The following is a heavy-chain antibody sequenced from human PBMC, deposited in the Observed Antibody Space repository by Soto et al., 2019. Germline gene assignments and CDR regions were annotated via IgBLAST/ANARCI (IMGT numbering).Heavy chain of an antibody. J-gene: IGHJ4*02. CDR3: AKDPIAVAGTWDVGYFDY. V-gene: IGHV3-23*01. CDR1: GFTFSTYS. Sequence: PVGSLRLSCAASGFTFSTYSMSWVRQSPGKGLEWVSAISSSGGTTYYADSVKGRFTISRDNSKNTLYLQMNSLRAEDTAVYYCAKDPIAVAGTWDVGYFDYWGQGTLVTVSS. CDR2: ISSSGGTT. D-gene: IGHD6-19*01.